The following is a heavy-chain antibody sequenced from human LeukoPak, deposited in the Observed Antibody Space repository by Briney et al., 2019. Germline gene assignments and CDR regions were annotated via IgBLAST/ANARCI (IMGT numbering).Heavy chain of an antibody. CDR1: GGSISSGSYY. CDR2: IYTSGST. V-gene: IGHV4-61*02. D-gene: IGHD3-22*01. CDR3: ARDVRGSSGRYYYYYMDV. Sequence: SETLSLTCTVSGGSISSGSYYWSWIRQPAGKGLEWIGRIYTSGSTNYNPSLKSRVTISVDTSKNQFSLKLSSVTAADTAVFYCARDVRGSSGRYYYYYMDVWGKGTTVTVSS. J-gene: IGHJ6*03.